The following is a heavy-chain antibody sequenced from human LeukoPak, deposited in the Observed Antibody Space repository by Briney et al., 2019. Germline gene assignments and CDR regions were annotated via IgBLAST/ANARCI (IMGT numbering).Heavy chain of an antibody. V-gene: IGHV3-7*03. CDR1: GFTFSSYW. J-gene: IGHJ4*02. CDR2: INHNGNVN. Sequence: QSGGSLRLSCAASGFTFSSYWMNWARQAPGKGLEWVASINHNGNVNYYVDSVKGRFTISRDNSKNTLYLQMNSLRAEDTAVYYCAKGLTYYYGSGSYYFDYWGQGTLVTVSS. D-gene: IGHD3-10*01. CDR3: AKGLTYYYGSGSYYFDY.